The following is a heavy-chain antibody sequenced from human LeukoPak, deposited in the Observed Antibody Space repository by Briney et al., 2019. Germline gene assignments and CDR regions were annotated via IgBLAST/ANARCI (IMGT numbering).Heavy chain of an antibody. V-gene: IGHV3-33*01. CDR2: IWYDGSNK. CDR1: GFTFSSYG. D-gene: IGHD3-22*01. Sequence: QSGGSLRLSCGASGFTFSSYGMDWVRQAPGKGLEWVAFIWYDGSNKYYADSVKGRFTISRDNSKNTLYLQMNSLRAEDTAVYYCARDGYYYDSSGYYHDDAFDIWGQGTMVTVSS. J-gene: IGHJ3*02. CDR3: ARDGYYYDSSGYYHDDAFDI.